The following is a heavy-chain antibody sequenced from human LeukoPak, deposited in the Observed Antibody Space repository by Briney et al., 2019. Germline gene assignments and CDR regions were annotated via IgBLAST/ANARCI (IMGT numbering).Heavy chain of an antibody. D-gene: IGHD3-10*01. CDR1: AFTFSSYG. CDR3: ARVGEYTSIHGFDV. Sequence: GGSLRLSCAASAFTFSSYGMHWVRQAPGKGLEWVAVISYDGSDKYYADSVKGRFTISRDNSKNTLYLQMNSLRAEDTAVYYCARVGEYTSIHGFDVWGQGTVATVSS. J-gene: IGHJ3*01. V-gene: IGHV3-30*03. CDR2: ISYDGSDK.